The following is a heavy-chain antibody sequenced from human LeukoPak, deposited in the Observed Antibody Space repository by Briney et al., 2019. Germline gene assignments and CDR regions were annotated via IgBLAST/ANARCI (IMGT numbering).Heavy chain of an antibody. J-gene: IGHJ4*02. CDR1: GFTFSSYA. V-gene: IGHV3-23*01. CDR2: ISGSGGST. D-gene: IGHD3-3*01. Sequence: GGCLRLSCVVSGFTFSSYAMSWVRQAPGEGLGWVSAISGSGGSTYYADSVKGRFTISRDNSKNTLYLQMNSLRAEDTAVYYCAKTGITIFGVVLLSYYFDYWGQGTLVTVSS. CDR3: AKTGITIFGVVLLSYYFDY.